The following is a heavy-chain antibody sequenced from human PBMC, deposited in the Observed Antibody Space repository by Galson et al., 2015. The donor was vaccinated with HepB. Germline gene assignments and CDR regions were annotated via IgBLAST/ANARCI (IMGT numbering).Heavy chain of an antibody. V-gene: IGHV1-3*01. J-gene: IGHJ4*02. CDR1: GYTFTNYA. D-gene: IGHD3-22*01. CDR3: ARPVNSGYYYNYFDY. Sequence: SVKVSCKASGYTFTNYALHWVRQAPGQSLELLGWINAGNGNTKYSQKFRGRVTITRDTSATTAYMELSSLTSEDTAVYYCARPVNSGYYYNYFDYWGQGTQVTVSS. CDR2: INAGNGNT.